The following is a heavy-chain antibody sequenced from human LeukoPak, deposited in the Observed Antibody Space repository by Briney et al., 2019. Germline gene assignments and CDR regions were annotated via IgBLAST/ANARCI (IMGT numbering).Heavy chain of an antibody. CDR1: GYTFTSYY. D-gene: IGHD2-2*01. CDR2: ISAYNGNT. Sequence: GASVKVSCKASGYTFTSYYMHWVRQAPGQGLEWMGWISAYNGNTNYAQKLQGRVTMTTDTSTSTAYMELRSLRSDDTAVYYCATPFPGYCSSTSCYGFGYWGQGTLVTVSS. J-gene: IGHJ4*02. V-gene: IGHV1-18*04. CDR3: ATPFPGYCSSTSCYGFGY.